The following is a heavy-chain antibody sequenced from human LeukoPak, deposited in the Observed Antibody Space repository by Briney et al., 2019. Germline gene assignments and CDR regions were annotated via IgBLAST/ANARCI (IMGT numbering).Heavy chain of an antibody. CDR1: GFTFSSYA. D-gene: IGHD5-24*01. CDR3: AKAEGRDGYNSFDY. J-gene: IGHJ4*02. CDR2: ISGSGGRT. Sequence: PGGSLRLSCAASGFTFSSYAMNWVRQAPGKGLEWVSAISGSGGRTYYADSVKGRFTISRDNSKNTQYLQMISLRAEDTAVYYCAKAEGRDGYNSFDYWGQGTLVTVSS. V-gene: IGHV3-23*01.